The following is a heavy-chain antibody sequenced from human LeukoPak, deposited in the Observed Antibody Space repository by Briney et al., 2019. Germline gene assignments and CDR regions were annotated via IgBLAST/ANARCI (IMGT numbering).Heavy chain of an antibody. CDR3: ARDEYSSSSPDN. CDR1: GYTFTSYD. D-gene: IGHD6-6*01. V-gene: IGHV1-69*13. J-gene: IGHJ4*02. CDR2: IIPIFGTA. Sequence: ASVKVSCKASGYTFTSYDINWVRQATGQGLEWMGGIIPIFGTANYAQKFQGRVTITADESTSTAYMELSSLRSEDTAVYYCARDEYSSSSPDNWGQGTLVTVSS.